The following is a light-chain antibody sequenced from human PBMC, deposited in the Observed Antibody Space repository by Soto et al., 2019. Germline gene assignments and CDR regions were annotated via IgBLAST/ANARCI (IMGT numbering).Light chain of an antibody. CDR2: GAS. CDR1: Y. Sequence: YLALYQSKAGQAPRLPIHGASNRATGIPDRFSGSGSGTDFTLTIGRLEPEDFAVYYCQQYLITPWTFGQGTRLEIK. V-gene: IGKV3-20*01. J-gene: IGKJ5*01. CDR3: QQYLITPWT.